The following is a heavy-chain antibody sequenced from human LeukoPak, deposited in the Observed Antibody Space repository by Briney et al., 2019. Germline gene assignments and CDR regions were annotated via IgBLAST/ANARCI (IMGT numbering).Heavy chain of an antibody. CDR1: GFTFSSSA. J-gene: IGHJ4*02. V-gene: IGHV3-23*01. CDR2: ISHSADLT. D-gene: IGHD3-10*01. CDR3: AKAFYYGSGSYYCSFDY. Sequence: GGSLRLSCAASGFTFSSSAMSWVRQAPGRGLEWHSAISHSADLTFYADSVTGRFTISRDKSKNTFYLQMNSLRADDTAVYYSAKAFYYGSGSYYCSFDYWGQGTLVTVSS.